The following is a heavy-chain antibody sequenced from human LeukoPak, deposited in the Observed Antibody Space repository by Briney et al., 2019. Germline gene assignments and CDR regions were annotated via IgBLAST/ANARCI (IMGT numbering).Heavy chain of an antibody. CDR2: IIPILFIA. CDR1: GGTFSSYT. D-gene: IGHD3-3*01. V-gene: IGHV1-69*02. Sequence: SVKVSCKACGGTFSSYTISCVRQPPGQGLECMGRIIPILFIANYAQKFQGRVTITADKSTSTAYMELRSLRSEDTAVYYCATSRTTYYDFWSGYRAPFDYWGQGTLVTVSS. J-gene: IGHJ4*02. CDR3: ATSRTTYYDFWSGYRAPFDY.